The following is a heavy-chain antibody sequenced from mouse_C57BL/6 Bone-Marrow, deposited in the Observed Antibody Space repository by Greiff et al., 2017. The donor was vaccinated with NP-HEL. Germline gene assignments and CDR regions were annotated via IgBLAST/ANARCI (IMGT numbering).Heavy chain of an antibody. V-gene: IGHV1-54*01. D-gene: IGHD4-1*01. CDR1: GYAFTNYL. CDR2: INPGSGGT. Sequence: VKLLESGAELVRPGTSVKVSCKASGYAFTNYLIEWVKQRPGQGLEWIGVINPGSGGTNYNEKFKGKATLTADKSSSTAYMQLSSLTSEDAAVYFCARCPRSNWDYLDDRGQGTTLTVSS. J-gene: IGHJ2*01. CDR3: ARCPRSNWDYLDD.